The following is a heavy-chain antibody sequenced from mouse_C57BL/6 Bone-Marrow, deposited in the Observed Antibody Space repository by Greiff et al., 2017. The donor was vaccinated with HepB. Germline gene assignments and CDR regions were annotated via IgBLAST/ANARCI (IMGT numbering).Heavy chain of an antibody. CDR3: ALITTVVNDFDY. J-gene: IGHJ2*01. V-gene: IGHV1-64*01. D-gene: IGHD1-1*01. CDR2: IHPNSGST. CDR1: GYTFTSYW. Sequence: VQLQQPGAELVKPGASVKLSCKASGYTFTSYWMHWVKQRPGQGLEWIGMIHPNSGSTNYNEKFKSKATLTVDKSSSTAYMQLSSLTSEDSAVYYCALITTVVNDFDYWGQGTTLTVAS.